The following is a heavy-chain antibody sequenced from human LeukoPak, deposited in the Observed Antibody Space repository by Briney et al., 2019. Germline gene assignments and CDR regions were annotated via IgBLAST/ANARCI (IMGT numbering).Heavy chain of an antibody. CDR3: ARGIDYGDSDAFDI. V-gene: IGHV4-4*07. D-gene: IGHD4-17*01. CDR2: IYTSGST. Sequence: PSETLSLTCTVSGGSISSYYWSWIRQPAGKGLEWIGRIYTSGSTNYNPSLKSRVTMSVDTSKNQFSPKLSSVTAADTAVYYCARGIDYGDSDAFDIWGQGTMVTVSS. CDR1: GGSISSYY. J-gene: IGHJ3*02.